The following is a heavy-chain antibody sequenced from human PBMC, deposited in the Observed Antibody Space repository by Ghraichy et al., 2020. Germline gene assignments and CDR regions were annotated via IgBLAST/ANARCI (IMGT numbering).Heavy chain of an antibody. CDR2: VGHSGTI. V-gene: IGHV4-34*01. CDR1: GGTFSGNY. D-gene: IGHD3-10*01. Sequence: SETLSLTCAVYGGTFSGNYWSWVRQPPGKGLQWIGEVGHSGTINYNPSLTRRVTISVDTSKNQFSLRLNSVTAADAAVYYCARGRRVRGVRGGMDVWGQGIAV. J-gene: IGHJ6*02. CDR3: ARGRRVRGVRGGMDV.